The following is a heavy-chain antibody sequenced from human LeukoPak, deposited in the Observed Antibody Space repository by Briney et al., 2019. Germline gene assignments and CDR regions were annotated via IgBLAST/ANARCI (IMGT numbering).Heavy chain of an antibody. CDR3: ARGSDIERTHYYYMDV. J-gene: IGHJ6*03. CDR2: INHSGNT. CDR1: GFIFSDYW. V-gene: IGHV4-34*01. Sequence: GSLRLSCEASGFIFSDYWMTWVRQPPGKGLEWIGEINHSGNTNYNPSLKNRLTISVDTSKNQFSLSLSSVTAADTAVYYCARGSDIERTHYYYMDVWGKGTTVTVSS. D-gene: IGHD2-15*01.